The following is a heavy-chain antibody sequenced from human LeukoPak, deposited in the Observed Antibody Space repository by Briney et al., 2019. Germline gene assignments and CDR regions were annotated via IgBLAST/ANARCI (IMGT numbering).Heavy chain of an antibody. CDR1: GFTVVTNY. Sequence: GGSLRLSCAASGFTVVTNYINWVRQPPGKGLEWVSVIYSGGSKYYADSVKGRFTTSRDNSKNTVYLQMNSLRAEDTAVYYCARRGGVRSGPFDYWGQGTLVTVSS. D-gene: IGHD2-15*01. CDR3: ARRGGVRSGPFDY. CDR2: IYSGGSK. J-gene: IGHJ4*02. V-gene: IGHV3-66*01.